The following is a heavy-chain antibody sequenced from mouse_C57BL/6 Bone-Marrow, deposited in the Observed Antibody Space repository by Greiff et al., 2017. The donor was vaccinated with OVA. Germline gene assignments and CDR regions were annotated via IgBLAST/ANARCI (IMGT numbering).Heavy chain of an antibody. J-gene: IGHJ4*01. Sequence: EVQLQESGPGLVKPSQSLSLTCSVSGYSITSGYYWNWNRQFPGNKLEWMGYISYDGSNNYNPSLKNRNSITRDTSKNQLFLKLNSVTTEDAATYYCARDGGNAMDYWGQGTSVTVSS. CDR3: ARDGGNAMDY. V-gene: IGHV3-6*01. CDR1: GYSITSGYY. CDR2: ISYDGSN.